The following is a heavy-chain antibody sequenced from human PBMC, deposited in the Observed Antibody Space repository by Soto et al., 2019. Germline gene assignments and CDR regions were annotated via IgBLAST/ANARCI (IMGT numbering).Heavy chain of an antibody. CDR1: GGTFSSYA. CDR2: IIPIFGTA. V-gene: IGHV1-69*13. CDR3: ARVGLRPRSYFDY. Sequence: GASVKVSCKASGGTFSSYAISWVRQAPGQGLEWIGGIIPIFGTANYAQKFQGRVTITADESTSTAYMELSSLRSEDTAVYYCARVGLRPRSYFDYWGQGTLVTVSS. D-gene: IGHD4-17*01. J-gene: IGHJ4*02.